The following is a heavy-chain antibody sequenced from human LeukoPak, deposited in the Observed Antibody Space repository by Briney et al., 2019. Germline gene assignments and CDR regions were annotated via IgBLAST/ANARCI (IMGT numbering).Heavy chain of an antibody. CDR1: GGSISSYY. V-gene: IGHV4-4*07. CDR2: IYTSGST. CDR3: ARSPVVVPAAIDY. J-gene: IGHJ4*02. D-gene: IGHD2-2*01. Sequence: SETLSLTCTVSGGSISSYYWSWIRQHAGKGLEWIGRIYTSGSTNYNPSLKSRVTISVDKSKNQFSLKLSSVTAADTAVYYCARSPVVVPAAIDYWGQGTLVTVSS.